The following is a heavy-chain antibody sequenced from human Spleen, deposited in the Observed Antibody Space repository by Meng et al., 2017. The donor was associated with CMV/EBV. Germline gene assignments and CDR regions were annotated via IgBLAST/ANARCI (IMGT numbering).Heavy chain of an antibody. CDR1: CRSFRCYY. V-gene: IGHV4-34*01. CDR3: ARGRIAAAGFFDY. CDR2: INHSGST. J-gene: IGHJ4*02. D-gene: IGHD6-13*01. Sequence: VPLQEWGACMSKSAETRPPTRPVFCRSFRCYYWSWILQPPGKGLEWIWEINHSGSTNDHPSLKSRVTISVDTSKNQFSLKLSSVTAADTAVYYCARGRIAAAGFFDYWGQGTLVTVSS.